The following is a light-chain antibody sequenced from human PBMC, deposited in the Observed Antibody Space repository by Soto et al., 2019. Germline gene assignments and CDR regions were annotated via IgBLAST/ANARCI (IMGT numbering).Light chain of an antibody. J-gene: IGKJ1*01. Sequence: IVTTRSPDSLSVSLGERANINCKTSQSVLYRSSNKNYLAWYQQKPGQPPKLLIYWASTRKSGVPDRFSGSGSGTDFTLTISSLQAEDVAVYYCQQYFRPWTFGQGTKVEIK. V-gene: IGKV4-1*01. CDR2: WAS. CDR3: QQYFRPWT. CDR1: QSVLYRSSNKNY.